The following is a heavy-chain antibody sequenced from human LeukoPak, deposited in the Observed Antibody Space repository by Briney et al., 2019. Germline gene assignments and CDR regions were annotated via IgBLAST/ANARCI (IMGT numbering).Heavy chain of an antibody. V-gene: IGHV3-23*01. D-gene: IGHD5-24*01. J-gene: IGHJ5*02. CDR1: GFTFSSYA. Sequence: PGGSLRLSCAASGFTFSSYAMSWVRQAPGKGLGWVSAISGSGGSTYYADSVKGRFTISRDNSKNTLYLQMNSLRAEDTAVYYCAKGRDAGRWRNWFDPWGQGTLVTVSS. CDR2: ISGSGGST. CDR3: AKGRDAGRWRNWFDP.